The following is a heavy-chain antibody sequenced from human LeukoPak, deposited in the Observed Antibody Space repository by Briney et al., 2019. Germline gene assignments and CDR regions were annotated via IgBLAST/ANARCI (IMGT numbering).Heavy chain of an antibody. CDR3: ARTYSYANNWFDP. D-gene: IGHD5-18*01. CDR2: INPNSGGT. Sequence: ASVKVSCKASGYTFTGYYMHWVRQAPGQGLEWMGWINPNSGGTNYAQKFQGRVTMTRDTSISTAYMELSRLRSDDTAVYYCARTYSYANNWFDPWGQGTLVTVSS. CDR1: GYTFTGYY. V-gene: IGHV1-2*02. J-gene: IGHJ5*02.